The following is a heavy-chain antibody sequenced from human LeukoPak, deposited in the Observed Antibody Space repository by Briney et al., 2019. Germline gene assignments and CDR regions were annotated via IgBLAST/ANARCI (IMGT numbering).Heavy chain of an antibody. CDR3: ASIWFGELPDY. J-gene: IGHJ4*02. Sequence: GSLRLSCAASGFTFSDYYMSWIRQAPGKGLEWIGEIYHSGSTNYNPSLKSRVTISVDKSKNQFSLKLSSVTAADTAVYYCASIWFGELPDYWGQGTLVTVSS. D-gene: IGHD3-10*01. CDR1: GFTFSDYY. CDR2: IYHSGST. V-gene: IGHV4-34*01.